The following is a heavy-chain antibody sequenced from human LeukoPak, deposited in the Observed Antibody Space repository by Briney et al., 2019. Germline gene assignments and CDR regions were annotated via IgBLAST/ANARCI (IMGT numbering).Heavy chain of an antibody. V-gene: IGHV1-69*05. CDR2: IIPIFGTA. D-gene: IGHD5-24*01. CDR3: ARDRDGYNSVRSYWYFDL. J-gene: IGHJ2*01. Sequence: SVKVSCKASGGTFSSYAISWVRQAPGQGLEWMGRIIPIFGTANYAQKFQGRVTITTDVSTSTAYMELSSLRSEDTAVYYCARDRDGYNSVRSYWYFDLWGRGTLVTVSS. CDR1: GGTFSSYA.